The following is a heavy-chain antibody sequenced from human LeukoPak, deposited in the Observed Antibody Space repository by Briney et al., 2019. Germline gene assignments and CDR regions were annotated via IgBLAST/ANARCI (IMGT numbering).Heavy chain of an antibody. V-gene: IGHV3-7*01. Sequence: GGSLRLSCAASGFTFSNYWMTWVRQAPGKGLEWVAHINQDGSEEHYMDSAKARFTISRDNAKNSLSLQMNSLRAEDTAVYYCVRDGGVSGYDLLDYWGQGTLVTVSS. J-gene: IGHJ4*02. D-gene: IGHD5-12*01. CDR1: GFTFSNYW. CDR3: VRDGGVSGYDLLDY. CDR2: INQDGSEE.